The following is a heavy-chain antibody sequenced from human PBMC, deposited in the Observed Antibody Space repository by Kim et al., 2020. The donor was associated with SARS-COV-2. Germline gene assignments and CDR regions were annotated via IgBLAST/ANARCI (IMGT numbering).Heavy chain of an antibody. D-gene: IGHD3-16*01. Sequence: GGSLRLSCAASGFTFSSYAMHWVRQAPGKGLEWVAVISYDGSNKYYADSVKGRFTISRDNSKNTLYLQMNSLRAEDTAVYYCASEKTVMFEAIWSFDYWGQGTLVTVSS. CDR2: ISYDGSNK. CDR3: ASEKTVMFEAIWSFDY. V-gene: IGHV3-30-3*01. J-gene: IGHJ4*02. CDR1: GFTFSSYA.